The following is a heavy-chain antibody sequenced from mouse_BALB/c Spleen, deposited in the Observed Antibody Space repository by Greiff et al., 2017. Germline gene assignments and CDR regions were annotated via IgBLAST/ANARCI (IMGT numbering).Heavy chain of an antibody. D-gene: IGHD2-10*02. J-gene: IGHJ4*01. Sequence: EVQLVESGGGLVQPGGSRKLSCAASGFTFSSFGMHWVRQAPEKGLEWVAYISSGSSTIYYADTVKGRFTISRDNPKKTLFLQMTSLRSEDTAMYYCARLRYGNYDYAMDYWGQGTSVTVSS. V-gene: IGHV5-17*02. CDR1: GFTFSSFG. CDR2: ISSGSSTI. CDR3: ARLRYGNYDYAMDY.